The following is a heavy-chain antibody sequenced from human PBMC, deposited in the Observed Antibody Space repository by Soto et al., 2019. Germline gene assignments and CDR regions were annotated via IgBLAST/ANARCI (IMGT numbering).Heavy chain of an antibody. D-gene: IGHD1-26*01. CDR2: IFSSGRT. V-gene: IGHV4-4*07. CDR3: ARGWDVKYFDY. J-gene: IGHJ4*02. Sequence: SETLSLTCSVSGDSLLSSYWSWVRQPAGKGLEWIGHIFSSGRTSYNPSLKSRLTMSIDTSKNLFSLNLTSVTAADTAVYYCARGWDVKYFDYWGQGTQVTVPQ. CDR1: GDSLLSSY.